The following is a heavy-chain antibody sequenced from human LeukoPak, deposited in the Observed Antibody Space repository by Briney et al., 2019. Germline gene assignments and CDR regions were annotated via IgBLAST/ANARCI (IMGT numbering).Heavy chain of an antibody. V-gene: IGHV4-59*12. D-gene: IGHD1-26*01. CDR1: GGSISSYY. J-gene: IGHJ4*02. CDR2: IHYSGST. Sequence: SETLSLTCTVSGGSISSYYWSWIRQPPGKGLEWIGYIHYSGSTNYNPSLKSRLTISVETSKNQLSLKLSSVTAADTAVYYCAREGPLGWDLPRHFDYWGQGTLVTVSP. CDR3: AREGPLGWDLPRHFDY.